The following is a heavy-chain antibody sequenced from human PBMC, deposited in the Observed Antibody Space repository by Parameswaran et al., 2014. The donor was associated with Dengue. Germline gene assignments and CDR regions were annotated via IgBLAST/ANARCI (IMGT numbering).Heavy chain of an antibody. CDR1: GFTFSGYA. CDR3: AKDQAVNMGWFDP. D-gene: IGHD4-11*01. V-gene: IGHV3-23*01. CDR2: ITAGGRST. J-gene: IGHJ5*02. Sequence: GESLKISCAASGFTFSGYATTWVRQTPGKGLEWVATITAGGRSTYYADSVKGRFTISRDNSKNTLYLQVHSLRAEDTAVYYCAKDQAVNMGWFDPWGQGTLVTVSS.